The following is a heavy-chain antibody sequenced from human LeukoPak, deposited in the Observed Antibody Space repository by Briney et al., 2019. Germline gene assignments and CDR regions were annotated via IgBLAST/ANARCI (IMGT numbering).Heavy chain of an antibody. CDR3: ATGYLVTAGLMDV. J-gene: IGHJ6*02. D-gene: IGHD6-13*01. CDR2: FDPEDGKT. V-gene: IGHV1-24*01. Sequence: ASVKVSCKVSGYTLTELSMFWVRQAPGKGLEWMGSFDPEDGKTVYAQKFQGRVTMTEDTSTDTAYMELSSLRSEDTAVYYCATGYLVTAGLMDVWGQGTKVTVSS. CDR1: GYTLTELS.